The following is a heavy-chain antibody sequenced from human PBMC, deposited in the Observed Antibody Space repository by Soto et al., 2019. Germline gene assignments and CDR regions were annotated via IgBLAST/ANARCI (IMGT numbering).Heavy chain of an antibody. CDR3: ARDQFWNYWFDF. Sequence: EVQLVESGGGLVQPVGSLRLSCAASGFTFSSYSMNWVRQAPGKGLEWVSYISSSSTTIYYADSVKGRFTISRDNAKNSLYLQMNSLRDEDTAVYYCARDQFWNYWFDFWGQGTLVTVSS. CDR1: GFTFSSYS. D-gene: IGHD1-7*01. CDR2: ISSSSTTI. J-gene: IGHJ4*02. V-gene: IGHV3-48*02.